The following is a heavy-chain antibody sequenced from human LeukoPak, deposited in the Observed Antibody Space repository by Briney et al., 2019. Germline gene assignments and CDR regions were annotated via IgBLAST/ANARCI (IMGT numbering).Heavy chain of an antibody. V-gene: IGHV3-15*01. CDR2: IKSKTDGGTT. D-gene: IGHD5-24*01. J-gene: IGHJ1*01. Sequence: GGSLRLSCAASGLTFSNAWMSWVRQAPGKGLEWVGRIKSKTDGGTTDYAAPVKGRFTISRDDSKNTLYLQMNSLKTEDTAVYYCTTGRDGQLWEKMEYFQHWGQGTLVTVSS. CDR3: TTGRDGQLWEKMEYFQH. CDR1: GLTFSNAW.